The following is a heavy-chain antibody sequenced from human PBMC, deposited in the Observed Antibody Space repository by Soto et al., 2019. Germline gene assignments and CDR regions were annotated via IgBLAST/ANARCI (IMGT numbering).Heavy chain of an antibody. Sequence: EVQLVESGGGLVQPGGSLKLSCAASGFTFSGSAMHWVRQASGKGLEWVGRIRSKTNSYATTYAASVTGRFTISRDDSENAAYRQMNSLKAEDTAVYYCTHEIAVAGTRFDPWGQGALVTVSS. D-gene: IGHD6-19*01. CDR1: GFTFSGSA. J-gene: IGHJ5*02. CDR2: IRSKTNSYAT. V-gene: IGHV3-73*01. CDR3: THEIAVAGTRFDP.